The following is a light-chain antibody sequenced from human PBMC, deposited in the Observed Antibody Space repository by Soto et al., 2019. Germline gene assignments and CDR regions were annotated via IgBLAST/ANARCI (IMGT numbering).Light chain of an antibody. CDR2: EVR. Sequence: QSVLTQPASVSGSPGQSITISCTGTSSDVGGYNYVSWYQQHPGKAPKLIIYEVRNRPSGVSDRCSDSKSGNTASLTISGLQAEYQADYYCNSYTSKSTGVFGTGTKLTVL. CDR1: SSDVGGYNY. V-gene: IGLV2-14*01. CDR3: NSYTSKSTGV. J-gene: IGLJ1*01.